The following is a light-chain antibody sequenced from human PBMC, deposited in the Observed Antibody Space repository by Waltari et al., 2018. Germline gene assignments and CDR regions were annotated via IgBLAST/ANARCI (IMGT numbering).Light chain of an antibody. V-gene: IGKV1-39*01. Sequence: DVQMTQSPSSLSASVGDRVTITCRASQSVSSLNWYHQKPGTAPKLLIYAASTLQGGVPSRFSGSGSGTDFTLTISSLQPEDSATYFCQQSTHFPYTFGQGMKLEIK. CDR2: AAS. J-gene: IGKJ2*01. CDR1: QSVSS. CDR3: QQSTHFPYT.